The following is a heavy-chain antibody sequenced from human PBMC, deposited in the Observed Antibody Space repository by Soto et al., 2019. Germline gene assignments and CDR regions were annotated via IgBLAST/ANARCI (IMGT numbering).Heavy chain of an antibody. J-gene: IGHJ4*02. Sequence: QVQLVESGGGVVQPGRSLRLSCAASGFTFSSYTMHWVRQAPGKGLEWVAVISYDGSNKYYADSVKGRVTISRDNSKNTLYLQMNGLRAEDTAVYYCARPFGVDIMTPFVYWGQGTLVTVSS. CDR3: ARPFGVDIMTPFVY. CDR2: ISYDGSNK. CDR1: GFTFSSYT. V-gene: IGHV3-30-3*01. D-gene: IGHD3-3*01.